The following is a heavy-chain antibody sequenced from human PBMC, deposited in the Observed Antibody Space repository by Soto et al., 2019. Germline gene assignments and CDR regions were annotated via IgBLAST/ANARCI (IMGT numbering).Heavy chain of an antibody. J-gene: IGHJ4*02. Sequence: SETRSLTCTVSGGSISSSSYYWSWIRQPPGKGLEWIGSIYYSGSTYYNPSLKSRVTISVDTSKNQFSLKLSSVTAADTAVYYRARRRYYGSGTYFDYWGQGTLVTVS. CDR2: IYYSGST. V-gene: IGHV4-39*01. CDR1: GGSISSSSYY. CDR3: ARRRYYGSGTYFDY. D-gene: IGHD3-10*01.